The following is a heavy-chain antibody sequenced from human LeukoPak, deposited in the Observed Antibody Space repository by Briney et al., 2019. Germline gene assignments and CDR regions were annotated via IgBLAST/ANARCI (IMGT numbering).Heavy chain of an antibody. CDR2: IKQDGSEK. CDR3: ASEGNYSLSFDP. J-gene: IGHJ5*02. Sequence: GGSLRLSCAASGFTFSIYWMSWVRQAPGKGLEWVANIKQDGSEKYYVDSVKGRFTISRDNAKNSLYLQMNSLRAEDTAVYYCASEGNYSLSFDPWGQGTLATVSS. V-gene: IGHV3-7*01. CDR1: GFTFSIYW. D-gene: IGHD1-7*01.